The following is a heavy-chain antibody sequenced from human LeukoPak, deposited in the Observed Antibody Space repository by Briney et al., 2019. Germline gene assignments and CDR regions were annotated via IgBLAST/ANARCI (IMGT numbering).Heavy chain of an antibody. D-gene: IGHD3-22*01. J-gene: IGHJ4*02. V-gene: IGHV3-21*04. Sequence: GGSLRLSCAASGFTFSSYSMNWVRQAPGKGLEWVSSISSSSSYIYYADSVKGRFTISRDNAKNSLYLQMNSLRSEDTALYYCAKEHYYYDSTGPYDSWGQGTLVTVSS. CDR3: AKEHYYYDSTGPYDS. CDR1: GFTFSSYS. CDR2: ISSSSSYI.